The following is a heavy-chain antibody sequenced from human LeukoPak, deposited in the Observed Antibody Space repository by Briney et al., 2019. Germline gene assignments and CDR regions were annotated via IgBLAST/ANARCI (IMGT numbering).Heavy chain of an antibody. CDR1: GGSISSSGFY. Sequence: SETLSLTCTVSGGSISSSGFYWGWIRQPPGKWLEWIGTTYYSGSTYYNPSLKSRVTISVDTSKNQFSLKLSSVTAADTAVYYCARGGWYYDCWGQGTLVTVSS. J-gene: IGHJ4*02. CDR2: TYYSGST. CDR3: ARGGWYYDC. V-gene: IGHV4-39*07. D-gene: IGHD6-19*01.